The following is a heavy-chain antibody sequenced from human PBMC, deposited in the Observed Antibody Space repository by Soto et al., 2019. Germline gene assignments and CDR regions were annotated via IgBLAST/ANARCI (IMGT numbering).Heavy chain of an antibody. J-gene: IGHJ5*02. Sequence: SETLSLTCAVYGGSFSGYYWSWIRQPPGKGLEWIGEINHSGSTNYNPSLKSRVTISVDTSKNQFSLKLSSVTAADTAVYYCARGRRVRYFDWPLGEVWFDPWGQGTLVTVSS. D-gene: IGHD3-9*01. V-gene: IGHV4-34*01. CDR1: GGSFSGYY. CDR3: ARGRRVRYFDWPLGEVWFDP. CDR2: INHSGST.